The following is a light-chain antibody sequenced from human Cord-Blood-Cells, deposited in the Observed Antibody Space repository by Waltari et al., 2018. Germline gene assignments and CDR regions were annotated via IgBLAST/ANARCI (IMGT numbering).Light chain of an antibody. Sequence: SYELPQPPSVSVSPGQTASITCSGDKLGDKYACWYQQKPGKSPVLVIYQDSKRPSGIPERFSGSNSGNTATLTISGTQAMDEADYYCQAWDSSTAGVFGGGTKLTVL. J-gene: IGLJ2*01. CDR1: KLGDKY. V-gene: IGLV3-1*01. CDR2: QDS. CDR3: QAWDSSTAGV.